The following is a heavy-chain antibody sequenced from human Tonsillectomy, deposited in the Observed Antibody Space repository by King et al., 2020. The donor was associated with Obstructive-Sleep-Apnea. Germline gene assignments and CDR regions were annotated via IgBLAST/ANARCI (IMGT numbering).Heavy chain of an antibody. CDR1: GFAFSSYG. CDR2: TRYDGGNK. CDR3: AKERRDHLVSNDAFDI. D-gene: IGHD6-13*01. V-gene: IGHV3-30*02. Sequence: VQLVESGGGVVQPGGSLRLSCAASGFAFSSYGMHWVHQAPGKGLEWVAFTRYDGGNKNYADSVKGRFTISRDNSKNTLYLQMNGLRAEDTALYYCAKERRDHLVSNDAFDIWGQGTMVTVSS. J-gene: IGHJ3*02.